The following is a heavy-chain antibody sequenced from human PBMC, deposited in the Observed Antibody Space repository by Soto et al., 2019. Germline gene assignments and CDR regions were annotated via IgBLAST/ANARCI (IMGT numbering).Heavy chain of an antibody. J-gene: IGHJ6*02. CDR3: ARHYYYYDSSGYSTAHYYYYYGMDV. CDR2: IYHSGST. Sequence: SETLSLTCAVSGGSISSSNWWSWVRQPPGKGLEWIGEIYHSGSTNYNPSLKSRVTISVDKSKNQFSLKLSSVTAADTAVYYCARHYYYYDSSGYSTAHYYYYYGMDVWGQGTTVTVSS. V-gene: IGHV4-4*02. D-gene: IGHD3-22*01. CDR1: GGSISSSNW.